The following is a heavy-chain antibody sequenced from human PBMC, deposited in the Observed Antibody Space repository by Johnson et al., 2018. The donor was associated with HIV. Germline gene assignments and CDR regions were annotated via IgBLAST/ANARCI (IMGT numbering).Heavy chain of an antibody. Sequence: QVHLVESGGGVVQPGRSLRLSCAASGLTFSSYAMHWVRQAPGKGLEWVADISYDGSNKYYADSVKGRFTISRDNSKNTLYLQMNSLRAEDTAVYYCAKDQHIVVVTADDAFDIWGQGTMVTVSS. CDR2: ISYDGSNK. J-gene: IGHJ3*02. D-gene: IGHD2-21*02. V-gene: IGHV3-30-3*01. CDR3: AKDQHIVVVTADDAFDI. CDR1: GLTFSSYA.